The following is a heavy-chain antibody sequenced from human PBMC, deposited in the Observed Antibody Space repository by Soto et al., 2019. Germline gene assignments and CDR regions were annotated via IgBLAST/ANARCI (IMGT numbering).Heavy chain of an antibody. J-gene: IGHJ4*02. CDR1: GFTFTGYY. Sequence: ASVKVSCKASGFTFTGYYIHLVRQAPGQGLEWMGCIKSNDGDPKYAQKFQDRVTMTRDTSMNTVYMEFSRLRSDDTAVYYCARDQRSYGEPPFDYWGQGTLVTVS. V-gene: IGHV1-2*02. D-gene: IGHD3-16*01. CDR3: ARDQRSYGEPPFDY. CDR2: IKSNDGDP.